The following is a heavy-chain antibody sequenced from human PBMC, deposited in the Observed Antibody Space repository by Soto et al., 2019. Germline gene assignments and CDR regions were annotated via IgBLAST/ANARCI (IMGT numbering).Heavy chain of an antibody. Sequence: EVQLLESGGGLVQPGGSLRLSCAASGFTFSSYAMSWVRQAPGXGLEWVSAISGSGGSTLYADSVKGRITXSRDNSKXXXXXXXXXXXXXXXXXXXXXXXXXXXXXYPPYYYGMDVWGLGTTVTVSS. J-gene: IGHJ6*02. CDR3: XXXXXXXXXYPPYYYGMDV. CDR1: GFTFSSYA. V-gene: IGHV3-23*01. CDR2: ISGSGGST.